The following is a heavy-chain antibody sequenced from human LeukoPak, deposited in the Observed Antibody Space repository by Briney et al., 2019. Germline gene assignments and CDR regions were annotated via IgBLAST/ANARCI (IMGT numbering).Heavy chain of an antibody. CDR1: GLTFSSYA. D-gene: IGHD7-27*01. CDR3: ARDTSSWGFNYGMDV. Sequence: GGSLRLSCAASGLTFSSYAMSWVRQAPGKGLEWVSTISGSGGSTYYADSVKGRFTISRDNAKNSLYLQMNSLRAEDTAVYYCARDTSSWGFNYGMDVWGQGTTVTVSS. V-gene: IGHV3-23*01. CDR2: ISGSGGST. J-gene: IGHJ6*02.